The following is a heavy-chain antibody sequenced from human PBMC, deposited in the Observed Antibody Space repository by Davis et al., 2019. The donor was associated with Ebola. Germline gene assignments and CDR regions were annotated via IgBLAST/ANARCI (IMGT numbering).Heavy chain of an antibody. V-gene: IGHV1-69*13. CDR3: ARSTVTTQRLYYYYYMDV. Sequence: SVKVSCKASGGTFSSYAISWVRQAPGQGLEWMGGIIPIFGTANYAQKFQGRVTITADESTSTAYMELSSLRSEDTAVYYCARSTVTTQRLYYYYYMDVWGKGTTVTVSS. D-gene: IGHD4-11*01. CDR1: GGTFSSYA. CDR2: IIPIFGTA. J-gene: IGHJ6*03.